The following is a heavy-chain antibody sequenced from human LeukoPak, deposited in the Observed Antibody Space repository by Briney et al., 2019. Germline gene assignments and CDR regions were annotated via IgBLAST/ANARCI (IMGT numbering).Heavy chain of an antibody. Sequence: GGSLRLSCAASGFVFSKNGMHWVRQAPGKGLEWVANIKQDGSEKYYVDSVKGRFTISRDNAKNSLYLQMNSLRAEDTAVYYCARVGAAAGTRHYYYYYYMDVWGKGTTVTVSS. J-gene: IGHJ6*03. CDR3: ARVGAAAGTRHYYYYYYMDV. V-gene: IGHV3-7*01. CDR1: GFVFSKNG. D-gene: IGHD6-13*01. CDR2: IKQDGSEK.